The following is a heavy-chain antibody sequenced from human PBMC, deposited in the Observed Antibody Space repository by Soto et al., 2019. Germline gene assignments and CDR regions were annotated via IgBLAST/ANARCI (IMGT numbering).Heavy chain of an antibody. CDR1: GGSIGISSYY. J-gene: IGHJ4*02. CDR2: VHNSGST. CDR3: ARGLGYESLY. Sequence: QVQLQESGPGLVKPSETLSLTCSVSGGSIGISSYYWSWIRQPPGKGLEWIGCVHNSGSTNYNPSLTSRVTISLVASKSHFSLRLSSLTAADTAVYYCARGLGYESLYWCQGILVTVSS. V-gene: IGHV4-61*03. D-gene: IGHD1-1*01.